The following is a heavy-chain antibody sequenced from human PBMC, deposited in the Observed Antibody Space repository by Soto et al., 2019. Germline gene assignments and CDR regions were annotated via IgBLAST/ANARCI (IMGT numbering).Heavy chain of an antibody. D-gene: IGHD3-10*01. J-gene: IGHJ6*02. CDR3: AKFREXYQGSGSRTHYFYGMDV. CDR1: GFSFSSYG. CDR2: ISGSGDST. V-gene: IGHV3-23*01. Sequence: GGSLRLSCAASGFSFSSYGMHWVRQAPGKGLEWVSTISGSGDSTYYADSVKGRFTISRDNSKNTLFLQMNSLRAGDTALYYCAKFREXYQGSGSRTHYFYGMDVWGQGTTVTVSS.